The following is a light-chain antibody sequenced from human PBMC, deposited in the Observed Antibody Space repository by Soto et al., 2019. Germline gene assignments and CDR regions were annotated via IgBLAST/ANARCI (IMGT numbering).Light chain of an antibody. Sequence: QSVLTQPPSVSGAPGQRVTISCTGSSSNIGAGYDVHWYQQLLGTAPKLLIYGNNNRPSGVPERFSGSKSGTSASLAITGLQAEDEADYYCQSYDSSLSAVVFGGGTKVTVL. J-gene: IGLJ2*01. CDR3: QSYDSSLSAVV. CDR1: SSNIGAGYD. V-gene: IGLV1-40*01. CDR2: GNN.